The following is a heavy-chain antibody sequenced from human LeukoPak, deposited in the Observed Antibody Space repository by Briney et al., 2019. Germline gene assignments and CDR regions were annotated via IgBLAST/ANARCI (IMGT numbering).Heavy chain of an antibody. CDR3: ARGSRVSTVVTPAHY. V-gene: IGHV1-46*01. J-gene: IGHJ4*02. CDR1: GYTFTSYG. Sequence: ASVKVSCKASGYTFTSYGISWVRQAPGQGLEWMGIINPSGASTSYAQKFQGRVTMTRDTSTSTVYMELSSLRSEDTAVYYCARGSRVSTVVTPAHYWGQGTLVTVSS. CDR2: INPSGAST. D-gene: IGHD4-23*01.